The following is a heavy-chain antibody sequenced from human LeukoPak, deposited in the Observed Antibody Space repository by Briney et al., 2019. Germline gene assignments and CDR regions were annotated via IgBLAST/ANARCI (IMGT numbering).Heavy chain of an antibody. Sequence: GGSLRLSCAASGFTFSTYWMSWVRQAPGKGLEWVANIKQDGSEKNYVDSVKGRFTISRDNSKNTLYLQMNSLRAEDTAVYYCAKGTADRADTWGNIAVAGWGQGTLVTVSS. CDR2: IKQDGSEK. V-gene: IGHV3-7*05. D-gene: IGHD6-19*01. CDR3: AKGTADRADTWGNIAVAG. CDR1: GFTFSTYW. J-gene: IGHJ4*02.